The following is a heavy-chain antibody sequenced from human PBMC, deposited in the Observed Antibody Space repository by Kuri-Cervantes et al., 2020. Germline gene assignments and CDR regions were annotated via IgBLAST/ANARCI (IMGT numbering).Heavy chain of an antibody. CDR2: IRYDGSNK. V-gene: IGHV3-30*02. CDR1: GFILSSYG. CDR3: ASGRYSGYDYLIDY. Sequence: GGSLRLSCAASGFILSSYGMHWVRQAPGKGLEWVAFIRYDGSNKYQADSVKGRFTISRDNSKNTLYLQMNSLRAEDTAVYYCASGRYSGYDYLIDYWGQGTLVTVSS. J-gene: IGHJ4*02. D-gene: IGHD5-12*01.